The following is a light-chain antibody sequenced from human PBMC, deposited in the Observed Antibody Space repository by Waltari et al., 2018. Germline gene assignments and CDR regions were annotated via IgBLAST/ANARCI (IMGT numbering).Light chain of an antibody. Sequence: QSALTQPASVSGSPGQSITISCTGTSSEVGSYNLVSWYQQHPGRAPKLMIYEVSERPSGVSNRFSGSKSGNTASLTISGLQAEDEADYYCCSYTGSPHVVFGGGTKLTVL. CDR1: SSEVGSYNL. CDR3: CSYTGSPHVV. V-gene: IGLV2-23*02. J-gene: IGLJ2*01. CDR2: EVS.